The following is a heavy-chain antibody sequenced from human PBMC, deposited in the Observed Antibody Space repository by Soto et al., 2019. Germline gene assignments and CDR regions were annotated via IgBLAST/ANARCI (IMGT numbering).Heavy chain of an antibody. CDR1: GGSISGSSYY. J-gene: IGHJ6*02. V-gene: IGHV4-39*07. CDR2: IYYSGST. D-gene: IGHD6-19*01. CDR3: ARDRGQWLVPDYYYGMDV. Sequence: TSETLSLTCTVSGGSISGSSYYWGWIRQPPGKGLEWIGNIYYSGSTYYNPSLKSRVTISVDTSKNQFSLKLSSVTAADTAVYYCARDRGQWLVPDYYYGMDVWGQGTTVTVSS.